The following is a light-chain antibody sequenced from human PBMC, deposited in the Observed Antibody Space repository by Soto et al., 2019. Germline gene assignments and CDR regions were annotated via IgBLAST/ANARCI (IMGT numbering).Light chain of an antibody. CDR1: SSDVGGYKY. J-gene: IGLJ3*02. CDR3: SSYTSSSTLV. Sequence: QSALTQPASVSGSPGQSITISCTGTSSDVGGYKYVSWYQQYQGKAPTLMIFDVSDRPSGVSNRFSGSKSGNTASLTISGLQAEDEADYYCSSYTSSSTLVFGGGTKLTVL. CDR2: DVS. V-gene: IGLV2-14*03.